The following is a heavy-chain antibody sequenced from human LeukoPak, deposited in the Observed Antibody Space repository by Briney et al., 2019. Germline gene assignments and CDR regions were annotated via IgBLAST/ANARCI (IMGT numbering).Heavy chain of an antibody. Sequence: SGGSLRLSCTASGFTFSRYTMNWVRQAPGKGLEWVSCVSGGSSYIYHADSVKGRFTVSRDNAKNSLILQMDSLTAEDTAVYYCARDLVGVTSFYYMDVWGRGTTVTVSS. CDR2: VSGGSSYI. CDR1: GFTFSRYT. J-gene: IGHJ6*03. V-gene: IGHV3-21*06. CDR3: ARDLVGVTSFYYMDV. D-gene: IGHD1-26*01.